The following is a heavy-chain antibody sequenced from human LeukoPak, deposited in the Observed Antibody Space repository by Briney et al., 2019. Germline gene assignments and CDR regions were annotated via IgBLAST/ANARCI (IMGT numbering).Heavy chain of an antibody. CDR2: ISAYNGNT. Sequence: GASVKVSCKASGYTFTSYGISWVRQAPGQWLELMGWISAYNGNTNYAQKLQGRVTMTTDTSTSTAYMELRSLRSDDTAVYYCARDSYCTNGVCYPGTYYYYGMDVWGQGTTVTVSS. CDR1: GYTFTSYG. D-gene: IGHD2-8*01. V-gene: IGHV1-18*01. CDR3: ARDSYCTNGVCYPGTYYYYGMDV. J-gene: IGHJ6*02.